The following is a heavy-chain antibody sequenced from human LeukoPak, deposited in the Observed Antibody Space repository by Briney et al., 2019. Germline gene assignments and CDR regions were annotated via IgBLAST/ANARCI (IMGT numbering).Heavy chain of an antibody. J-gene: IGHJ3*02. Sequence: ASVTVSCKASGCTFTIYYMHWVRQAPGQGLEWMGIINPSGGSTSYAQKFQGRVTMTRDTSTSTVYMELSSLRSEDTAVYYCARGGYPYEDIWGQGTMVTVSS. V-gene: IGHV1-46*01. CDR3: ARGGYPYEDI. D-gene: IGHD5-12*01. CDR1: GCTFTIYY. CDR2: INPSGGST.